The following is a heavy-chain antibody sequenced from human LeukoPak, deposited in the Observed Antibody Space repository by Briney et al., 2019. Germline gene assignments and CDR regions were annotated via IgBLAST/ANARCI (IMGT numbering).Heavy chain of an antibody. J-gene: IGHJ4*02. CDR1: GYTFTNYA. Sequence: GASVKVSCKASGYTFTNYAIHWLRQAPGQRLEWMGWINVGKGNTKYSQRLQGRVTIIRDTSASTVYMELTSLRSEDTAVYYCAREGVQLWSQLDWWGQGTLVTVSS. CDR2: INVGKGNT. D-gene: IGHD5-18*01. CDR3: AREGVQLWSQLDW. V-gene: IGHV1-3*01.